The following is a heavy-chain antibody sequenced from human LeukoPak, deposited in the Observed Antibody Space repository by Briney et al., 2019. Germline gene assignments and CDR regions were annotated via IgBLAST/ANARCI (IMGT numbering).Heavy chain of an antibody. CDR3: AELGITMIGGV. CDR1: GFTFSTFA. D-gene: IGHD3-10*02. CDR2: IFPSGGEI. V-gene: IGHV3-23*01. J-gene: IGHJ6*04. Sequence: GGALRLSCEASGFTFSTFAMIWVRQPPGKGVEWVSSIFPSGGEIHYADSGKGRFTISRDNAKNSLYLQMNSLRAEDTAVYYCAELGITMIGGVWGKGTTVTISS.